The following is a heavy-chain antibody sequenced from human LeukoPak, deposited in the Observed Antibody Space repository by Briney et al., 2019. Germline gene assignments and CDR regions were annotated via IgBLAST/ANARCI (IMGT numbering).Heavy chain of an antibody. CDR1: GGSISSYY. Sequence: SETLSLTCTVFGGSISSYYWSWIRQPPGKGLEWIGYIYYSGSTNYNPSLKSRVTISVDTSKNQFSLRLSSVTAADTAVYYCARVTGYVMEDYFDYWGQGTLVTVSS. V-gene: IGHV4-59*01. D-gene: IGHD6-13*01. J-gene: IGHJ4*02. CDR2: IYYSGST. CDR3: ARVTGYVMEDYFDY.